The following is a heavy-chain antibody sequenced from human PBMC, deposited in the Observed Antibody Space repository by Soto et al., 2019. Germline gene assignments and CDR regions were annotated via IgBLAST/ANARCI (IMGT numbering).Heavy chain of an antibody. D-gene: IGHD1-1*01. CDR3: ARDLHEERLGVYGMDV. Sequence: SVKVSCKASGGTFSSYAISWVRQAPGQGLEWMGGIIPIFGTANYAQKFQGRVTITADESTSTAYMELSSLRSEDTAVYYCARDLHEERLGVYGMDVWGQGTTVTVSS. CDR2: IIPIFGTA. CDR1: GGTFSSYA. V-gene: IGHV1-69*13. J-gene: IGHJ6*02.